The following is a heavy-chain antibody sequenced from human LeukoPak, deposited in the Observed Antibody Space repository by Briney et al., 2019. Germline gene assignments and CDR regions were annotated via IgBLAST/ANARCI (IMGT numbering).Heavy chain of an antibody. CDR3: ARRGYCSSTSCYVGAFDI. V-gene: IGHV4-39*01. Sequence: PSETLSLTCTVSGGFISSSGFYWGWIRQPPGKGLEWIGSIYYSGSTYYNPSLKGRVTISVDTSKNQFSLKLSSVTAADTAVYYCARRGYCSSTSCYVGAFDIWGQGTMVTVSS. CDR1: GGFISSSGFY. CDR2: IYYSGST. D-gene: IGHD2-2*01. J-gene: IGHJ3*02.